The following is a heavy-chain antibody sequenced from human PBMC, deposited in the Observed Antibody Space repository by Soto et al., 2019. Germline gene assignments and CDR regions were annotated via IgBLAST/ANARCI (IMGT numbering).Heavy chain of an antibody. J-gene: IGHJ5*02. Sequence: QVQLQESGPGLVKPSETLSLTCTVSGGSISSYYWSWIRQPPGKGLEWIGYIYYSGSTNYNPSLKSRVTLSVDTYKNQSSLKLSSVTAADTAVYYCAGSYSSTTLIAWFDPWGQGTLVTVSS. CDR3: AGSYSSTTLIAWFDP. CDR2: IYYSGST. V-gene: IGHV4-59*01. D-gene: IGHD2-2*01. CDR1: GGSISSYY.